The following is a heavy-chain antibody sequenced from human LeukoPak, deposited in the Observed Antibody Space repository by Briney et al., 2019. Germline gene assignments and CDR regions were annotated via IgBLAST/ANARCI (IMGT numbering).Heavy chain of an antibody. CDR3: ARLRKVLRYRADFDY. CDR1: DGSFSGYY. J-gene: IGHJ4*02. CDR2: INHSGST. D-gene: IGHD4-17*01. Sequence: SETLSLTCAVYDGSFSGYYWSWIRQPPGKGLEWIGEINHSGSTNYNPSLKSRVTISVDTSKSQFSLKLSSVTAADTAVYYCARLRKVLRYRADFDYWGQGTLVTVSS. V-gene: IGHV4-34*01.